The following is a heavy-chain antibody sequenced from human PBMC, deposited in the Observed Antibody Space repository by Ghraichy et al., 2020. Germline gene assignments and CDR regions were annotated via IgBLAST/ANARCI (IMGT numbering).Heavy chain of an antibody. D-gene: IGHD3-16*01. CDR1: DISITSPNHH. J-gene: IGHJ5*02. CDR3: ARTASHRPFGWFDP. CDR2: ISHSGSA. V-gene: IGHV4-39*01. Sequence: SETLSLTCSVSDISITSPNHHWGWIRQPPGKGLEWIGEISHSGSAKYSPSLNSRVTISVDTSKNQFSLKVSSVTAADTSIYYCARTASHRPFGWFDPWGQGTLVTVSS.